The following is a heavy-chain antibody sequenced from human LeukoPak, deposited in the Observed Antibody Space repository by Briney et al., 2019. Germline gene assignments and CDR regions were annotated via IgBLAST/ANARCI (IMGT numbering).Heavy chain of an antibody. Sequence: SETLSLTCAVYGGSFSDYYWNWIRQPPGKGLEWIGEINHSGSTNYNPSLKSRVTISVDTSKSQFSLKLSSVTAADTAVYYCAREDTAMVNPFDYWGQGTLVTVSS. V-gene: IGHV4-34*01. CDR3: AREDTAMVNPFDY. J-gene: IGHJ4*02. D-gene: IGHD5-18*01. CDR2: INHSGST. CDR1: GGSFSDYY.